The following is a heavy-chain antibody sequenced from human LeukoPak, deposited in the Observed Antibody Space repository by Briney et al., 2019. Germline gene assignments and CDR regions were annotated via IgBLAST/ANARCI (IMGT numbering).Heavy chain of an antibody. CDR3: ARVSTVYAIEYHFDY. V-gene: IGHV1-2*02. J-gene: IGHJ4*02. D-gene: IGHD2-8*01. CDR1: GYTFTGYY. CDR2: INPNSGGT. Sequence: ASVKVSCKASGYTFTGYYMHWVRQAPGQGLEWMGWINPNSGGTNYAQKFQGRVTMTRDTSISTAYMELSRLRSDDTAVYYCARVSTVYAIEYHFDYWGQGTLVTVSS.